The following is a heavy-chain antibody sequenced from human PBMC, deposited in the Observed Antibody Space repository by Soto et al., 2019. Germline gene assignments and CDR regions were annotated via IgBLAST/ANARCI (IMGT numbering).Heavy chain of an antibody. D-gene: IGHD3-16*02. CDR2: LSWNRGSI. Sequence: PGGSLRLSCVASGSSSDPFTMHWVRELPGKGLEWVAGLSWNRGSIVYADSVKGRFTISRDNAKNSLYLQMNSLRPEDTALYYCAKDISLGELSAPDHWGQGTLVTVSS. J-gene: IGHJ4*02. V-gene: IGHV3-9*02. CDR1: GSSSDPFT. CDR3: AKDISLGELSAPDH.